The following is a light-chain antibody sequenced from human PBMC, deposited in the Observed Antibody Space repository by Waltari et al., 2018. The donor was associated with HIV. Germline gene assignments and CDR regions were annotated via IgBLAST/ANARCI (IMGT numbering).Light chain of an antibody. CDR3: QQTYSFPRYT. CDR1: QSIGTS. CDR2: GSS. V-gene: IGKV1-39*01. Sequence: DIQMTQSPSSVSVSVGHRVTITCRASQSIGTSLNWYQPRPGKAPRLLIFGSSTLQSGVPSRFSGRGSGTDFTLTISSLQPEDFATYYCQQTYSFPRYTFGQGTKLEI. J-gene: IGKJ2*01.